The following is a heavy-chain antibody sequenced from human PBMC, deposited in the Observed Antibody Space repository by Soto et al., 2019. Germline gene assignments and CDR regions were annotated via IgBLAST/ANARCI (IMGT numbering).Heavy chain of an antibody. Sequence: QVQLVQSATEVEKPGASVKVSCKASGYTLTSYRLSWVRQAPGQGLEWMRWISTYNGDTYYAQSLQDRVTMTTDTSTTTAYKELRNLRSDDKDMYYCAREFCTDTSCYGVDYWGQGTLVTVSS. J-gene: IGHJ4*02. CDR1: GYTLTSYR. CDR2: ISTYNGDT. CDR3: AREFCTDTSCYGVDY. V-gene: IGHV1-18*01. D-gene: IGHD2-2*01.